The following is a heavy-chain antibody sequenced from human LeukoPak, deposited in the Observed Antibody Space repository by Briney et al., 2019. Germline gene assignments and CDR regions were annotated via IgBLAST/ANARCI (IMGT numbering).Heavy chain of an antibody. Sequence: PGGSLRLSCAASGFTFSSYAMSWVRQAPGKGLEWVSAISGSGGSTYYADSVKGRFTISRDNSKNTLYLQMNSLRAEDTAVYYCAKGSITIFGVAPPRAFDIWGQGTMVTVSS. V-gene: IGHV3-23*01. CDR3: AKGSITIFGVAPPRAFDI. CDR2: ISGSGGST. D-gene: IGHD3-3*01. J-gene: IGHJ3*02. CDR1: GFTFSSYA.